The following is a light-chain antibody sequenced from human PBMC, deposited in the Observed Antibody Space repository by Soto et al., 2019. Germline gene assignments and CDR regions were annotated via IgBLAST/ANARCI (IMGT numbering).Light chain of an antibody. V-gene: IGLV2-23*02. CDR3: CSYAGHNTFL. J-gene: IGLJ2*01. Sequence: QSALTQPASVSGSPGQSITVSCTGGTNDVGSYNLVSWYQQHPGKAPRLILHEDTERPSGVSHRFSGSRSGNTASLTISGLEDEDEAHYYCCSYAGHNTFLLGEGTKVTVL. CDR2: EDT. CDR1: TNDVGSYNL.